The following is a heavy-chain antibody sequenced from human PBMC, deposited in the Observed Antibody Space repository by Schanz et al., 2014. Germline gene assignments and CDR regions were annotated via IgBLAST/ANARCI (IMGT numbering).Heavy chain of an antibody. CDR2: VFPNGIT. J-gene: IGHJ2*01. CDR1: GGSIRSGTYY. D-gene: IGHD5-12*01. Sequence: QVQLQESGPGLVKPSQTLSLTCTVSGGSIRSGTYYWSWIRQPAGKARKWVGRVFPNGITNYNPSLKMRVPISLGTSKIQFSRTLPSLTAADTAVYYCARDATWRLDLWGRGTLVTVSS. CDR3: ARDATWRLDL. V-gene: IGHV4-61*02.